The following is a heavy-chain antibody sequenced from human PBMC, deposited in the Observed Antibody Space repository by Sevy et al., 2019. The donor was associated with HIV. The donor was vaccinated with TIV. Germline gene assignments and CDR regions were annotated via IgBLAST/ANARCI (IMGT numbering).Heavy chain of an antibody. CDR3: ARLSRYSSSWSYFDY. V-gene: IGHV3-48*01. D-gene: IGHD6-13*01. CDR1: GFTFSSYS. CDR2: ISSSSSTI. J-gene: IGHJ4*02. Sequence: GGSLRLSCAASGFTFSSYSMNWVRQAPGKGLEWVSYISSSSSTIYYANSVKGRFTISRDNAKNSLYLQMNSLRAEDTAVYYCARLSRYSSSWSYFDYWGQGTLVTVSS.